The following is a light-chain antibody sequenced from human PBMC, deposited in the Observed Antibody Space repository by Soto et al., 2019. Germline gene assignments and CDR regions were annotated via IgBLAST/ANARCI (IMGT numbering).Light chain of an antibody. CDR3: QQSNYLPLT. CDR1: HDISSW. V-gene: IGKV1-12*01. CDR2: AAS. J-gene: IGKJ4*01. Sequence: DIQMTQSPSSVSASVGDRVTITCRASHDISSWLTWYQQKPGKAPKLLIYAASSLQSGVPSRFSGSGSGTDFTLTISRLQPEDFAPYYCQQSNYLPLTFGGGTKVDIK.